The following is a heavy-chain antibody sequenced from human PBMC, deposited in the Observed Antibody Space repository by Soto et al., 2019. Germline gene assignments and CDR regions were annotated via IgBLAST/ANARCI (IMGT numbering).Heavy chain of an antibody. CDR1: GFTFSNAW. J-gene: IGHJ4*02. Sequence: EVQLVESGGGLVKPGGSLRLSCAASGFTFSNAWLRWVRQAPGKGLEWVGRIKSKTDGGTTDYPAPVKGRFTISRIDSKNTRYLQMNSLKTEDTAVYYCNTPREGQQWLQPFDYWGEGTLVTVSS. CDR3: NTPREGQQWLQPFDY. D-gene: IGHD6-19*01. CDR2: IKSKTDGGTT. V-gene: IGHV3-15*01.